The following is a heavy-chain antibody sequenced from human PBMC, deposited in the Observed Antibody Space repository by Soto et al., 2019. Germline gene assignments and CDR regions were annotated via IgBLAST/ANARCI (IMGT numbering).Heavy chain of an antibody. CDR3: AGTTSHQWYYMDV. J-gene: IGHJ6*03. CDR2: TYYRSRWYD. Sequence: SQTLSLTCAVSGDSVSSNSAAWNWIRLSPSRGLEWLARTYYRSRWYDDYAVSVRSRITVNPDTSKNQFSLQLTSVTPEDTAVYYCAGTTSHQWYYMDVWGKGTTVTVSS. D-gene: IGHD1-7*01. CDR1: GDSVSSNSAA. V-gene: IGHV6-1*01.